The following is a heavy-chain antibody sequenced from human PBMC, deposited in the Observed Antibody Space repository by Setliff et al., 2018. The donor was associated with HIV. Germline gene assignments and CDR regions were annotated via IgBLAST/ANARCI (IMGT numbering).Heavy chain of an antibody. CDR3: ARAMNHYGSGTFECYYYMDV. D-gene: IGHD3-10*01. CDR1: GFLFNRYS. Sequence: GSLRLSCSASGFLFNRYSLNWVRQVPGRGPEWVASISNSSRYYWVKARYGDSVRGRFTISGDNAKKSMYLQMNSLRGEDTAVYYCARAMNHYGSGTFECYYYMDVWGKGTTVTVSS. V-gene: IGHV3-21*04. J-gene: IGHJ6*03. CDR2: ISNSSRYY.